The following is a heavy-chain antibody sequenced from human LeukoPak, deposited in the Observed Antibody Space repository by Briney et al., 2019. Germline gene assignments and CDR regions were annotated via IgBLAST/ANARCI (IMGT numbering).Heavy chain of an antibody. D-gene: IGHD6-13*01. Sequence: ASVRVSCKTSGYTFTGYYIHWVRQASGQGLEWVAWINPNSGGTNYAQKFQGRVTMTRDTSISTAYMELSRLRSDDTAVYYCARGGGSSSWYLADAFDIWGQGTKV. CDR3: ARGGGSSSWYLADAFDI. CDR2: INPNSGGT. V-gene: IGHV1-2*02. J-gene: IGHJ3*02. CDR1: GYTFTGYY.